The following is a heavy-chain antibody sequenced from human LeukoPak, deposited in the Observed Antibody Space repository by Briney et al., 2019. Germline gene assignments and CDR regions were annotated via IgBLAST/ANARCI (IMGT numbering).Heavy chain of an antibody. CDR3: ARVRLVTTQYDAFAM. J-gene: IGHJ3*02. V-gene: IGHV3-48*01. CDR2: ITSSSSTI. Sequence: GGSLRLSCAASGFTFSSYGMSWVRQAPGKGPEWGSYITSSSSTIYYADSVKGRFTISRDNARNSLYLRMDSLRAEDTAVYFCARVRLVTTQYDAFAMWGQGTMVTVSS. CDR1: GFTFSSYG. D-gene: IGHD5-12*01.